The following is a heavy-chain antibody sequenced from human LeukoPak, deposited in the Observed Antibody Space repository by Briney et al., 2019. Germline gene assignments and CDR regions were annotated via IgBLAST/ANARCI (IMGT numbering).Heavy chain of an antibody. V-gene: IGHV3-7*01. CDR3: ARDRWGYSYGGD. D-gene: IGHD5-12*01. CDR2: INQDGSEK. CDR1: GFTFSTYW. Sequence: GGSLRLSCAASGFTFSTYWMSWVRQAPGKGLEWVANINQDGSEKYYVDSVKGRFTISRDNAKNSLYLQMNSLRAEDTAVYYCARDRWGYSYGGDWGQGTQVTVSS. J-gene: IGHJ4*02.